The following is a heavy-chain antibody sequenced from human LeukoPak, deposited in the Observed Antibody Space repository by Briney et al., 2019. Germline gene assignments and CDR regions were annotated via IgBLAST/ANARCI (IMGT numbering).Heavy chain of an antibody. CDR3: ARDLLWFGEAYFDY. Sequence: SETLSLTCAVSGGSISRGDYSWSWIRQPPGKGLEWIGYIYHSGRTYYNPSLKSRVTISIDRSKNQFSLKLSSVTAADTAVYYCARDLLWFGEAYFDYWGQGTLVTVSS. CDR1: GGSISRGDYS. D-gene: IGHD3-10*01. CDR2: IYHSGRT. V-gene: IGHV4-30-2*01. J-gene: IGHJ4*02.